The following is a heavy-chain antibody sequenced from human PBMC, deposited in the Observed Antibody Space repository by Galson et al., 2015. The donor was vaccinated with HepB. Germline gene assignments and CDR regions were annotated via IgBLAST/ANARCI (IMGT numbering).Heavy chain of an antibody. CDR3: ARSPKRWSNTNWFDS. CDR2: ISAYNTNT. J-gene: IGHJ5*01. D-gene: IGHD4-23*01. CDR1: GYTFSSYG. Sequence: SVKVSCKASGYTFSSYGISWVRQAPGQGLEWMGWISAYNTNTNYAQKLQGRVNMTTDTSTSTAYMELRSLRSDDTAVYYCARSPKRWSNTNWFDSWGQGTLVTVSS. V-gene: IGHV1-18*04.